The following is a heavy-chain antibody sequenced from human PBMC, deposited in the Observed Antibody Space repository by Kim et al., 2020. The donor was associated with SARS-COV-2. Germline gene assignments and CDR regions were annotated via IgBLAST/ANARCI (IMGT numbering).Heavy chain of an antibody. CDR1: GFTFDDYA. D-gene: IGHD5-12*01. CDR2: INWNGGST. Sequence: GGSLRLSCAASGFTFDDYAISWVRQAPGKGLEWVSGINWNGGSTGYADSVKGRFTISRDNAKNSLYLKMNRLRAQDTALYDCARAHRVTDGYADYWGQGARGTVSS. CDR3: ARAHRVTDGYADY. V-gene: IGHV3-20*01. J-gene: IGHJ4*02.